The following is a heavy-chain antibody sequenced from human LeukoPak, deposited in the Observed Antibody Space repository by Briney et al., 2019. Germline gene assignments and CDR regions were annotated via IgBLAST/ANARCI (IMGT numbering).Heavy chain of an antibody. J-gene: IGHJ4*02. CDR1: GGTFSSYA. CDR3: ASYYDSSGAPFDY. CDR2: IIPIFGTA. Sequence: SVKVSCKASGGTFSSYAISWVRQAPGQGLEWMGGIIPIFGTANYARKFQGRVTITTDESTSTAYMELSSLRSEDTAVYYCASYYDSSGAPFDYWGQGTLVTVSS. V-gene: IGHV1-69*05. D-gene: IGHD3-22*01.